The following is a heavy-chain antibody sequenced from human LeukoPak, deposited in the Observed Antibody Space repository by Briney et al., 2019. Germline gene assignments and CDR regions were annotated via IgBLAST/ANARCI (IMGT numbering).Heavy chain of an antibody. V-gene: IGHV1-8*03. Sequence: ASVKVSCKASGYTFTSYDINWVRQATGQGLEWMGWMNPNSGNTGYAQKFQGRVTITRNTSISTAYMELSSLRSEDTAVYYCRRGWGVRAVISLRPWGQGTLVTVSS. CDR1: GYTFTSYD. D-gene: IGHD3-10*01. CDR3: RRGWGVRAVISLRP. J-gene: IGHJ5*02. CDR2: MNPNSGNT.